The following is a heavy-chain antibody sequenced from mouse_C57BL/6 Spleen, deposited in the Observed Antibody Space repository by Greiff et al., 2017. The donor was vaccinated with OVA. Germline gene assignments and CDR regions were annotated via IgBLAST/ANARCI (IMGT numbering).Heavy chain of an antibody. CDR1: GYSFTGYY. D-gene: IGHD1-1*01. CDR2: INPSTGGT. Sequence: EVQLQQSGPELVKPGASVKISCKASGYSFTGYYMNWVKQSPEKSLEWIGEINPSTGGTTYNQKFKAKATLTVDKSPSTAYMQLKSLTSEDSAVYYCARWDFTTVVHWGQGTTLTVSS. J-gene: IGHJ2*01. V-gene: IGHV1-42*01. CDR3: ARWDFTTVVH.